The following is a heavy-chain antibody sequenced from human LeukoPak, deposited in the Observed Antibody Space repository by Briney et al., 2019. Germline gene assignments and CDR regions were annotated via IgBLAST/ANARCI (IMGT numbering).Heavy chain of an antibody. D-gene: IGHD3-22*01. Sequence: ASVKVSCKASGYTLTGYYMHWVRQAPGQGLEWMGWINPNSGGTNYAQKFQGRVTMTRDTSISTAYMELSRLTSDDTAVYYCAKEVHYYDSSDYFPLGYWGQGTLITVSS. CDR3: AKEVHYYDSSDYFPLGY. V-gene: IGHV1-2*02. CDR1: GYTLTGYY. J-gene: IGHJ4*02. CDR2: INPNSGGT.